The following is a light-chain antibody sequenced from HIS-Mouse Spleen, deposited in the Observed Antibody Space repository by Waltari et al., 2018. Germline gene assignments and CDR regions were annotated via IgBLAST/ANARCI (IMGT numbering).Light chain of an antibody. V-gene: IGLV1-47*01. CDR3: AAWDDSLSGYV. CDR1: SSNIGSNY. J-gene: IGLJ1*01. Sequence: SVLTQPPSASGTPGQRVTISCSGSSSNIGSNYVYWYQQLPGTAPKLLIYRNNQRPSGVPDLFSGSESDTSASLAISGRRSEDEADYYCAAWDDSLSGYVFGTGTKVTVL. CDR2: RNN.